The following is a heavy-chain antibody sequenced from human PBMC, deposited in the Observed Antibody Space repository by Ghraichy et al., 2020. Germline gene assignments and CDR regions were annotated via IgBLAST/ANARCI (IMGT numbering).Heavy chain of an antibody. J-gene: IGHJ5*02. CDR1: GFPFSGSA. D-gene: IGHD3-22*01. Sequence: GGSLRLSCAASGFPFSGSAMSWVRQASGKGLEWVGRIRTKPNTYATAYSASVNGRFTISSDDSKNTAYLQMNSLKTEDTAVYYCTRGYSDSSGYYENWFAPWGQGTLVTVSS. CDR2: IRTKPNTYAT. V-gene: IGHV3-73*01. CDR3: TRGYSDSSGYYENWFAP.